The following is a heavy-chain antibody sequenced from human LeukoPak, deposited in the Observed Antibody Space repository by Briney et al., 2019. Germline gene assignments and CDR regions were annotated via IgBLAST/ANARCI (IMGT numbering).Heavy chain of an antibody. Sequence: ASVKVSCKASGYTFTSYDINWVRQATGQGLEWMGWMNPNSGNTGYAQKFQGRVAMTRSTSISTAYMELSSLRSEDTAVYYCATASTVTTERGSVVRAFDIWGQGTMVTVSS. V-gene: IGHV1-8*01. CDR2: MNPNSGNT. D-gene: IGHD4-17*01. CDR3: ATASTVTTERGSVVRAFDI. CDR1: GYTFTSYD. J-gene: IGHJ3*02.